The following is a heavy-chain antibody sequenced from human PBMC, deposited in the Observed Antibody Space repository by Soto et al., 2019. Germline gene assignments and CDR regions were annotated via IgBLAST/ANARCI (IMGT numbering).Heavy chain of an antibody. V-gene: IGHV3-7*01. CDR3: ARVRGIPIFGVVIIRLSGMDV. CDR2: IKQDGSEK. D-gene: IGHD3-3*01. J-gene: IGHJ6*02. CDR1: GFTFSSYW. Sequence: GALLLSGTASGFTFSSYWMSWVRQAPGKGLEWVANIKQDGSEKYYVDSVKGRFTISRDNAKNSLYLQMNSLRAEDTAVYYCARVRGIPIFGVVIIRLSGMDVWGQGTTVTVYS.